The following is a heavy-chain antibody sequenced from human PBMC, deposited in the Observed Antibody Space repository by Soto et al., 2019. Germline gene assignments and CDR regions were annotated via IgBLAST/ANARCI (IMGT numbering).Heavy chain of an antibody. CDR3: ARDLSGRFGH. Sequence: PSQTLSLTCDISGDSVSSNRAGWSWIRQSPSRGLEWLGRTYYRSKWYNEYAVSVKSRISINPDTSKNQFSLLLNSVTPDDTAVYYCARDLSGRFGHWGQGILVTVSS. CDR2: TYYRSKWYN. V-gene: IGHV6-1*01. CDR1: GDSVSSNRAG. J-gene: IGHJ4*02. D-gene: IGHD3-3*02.